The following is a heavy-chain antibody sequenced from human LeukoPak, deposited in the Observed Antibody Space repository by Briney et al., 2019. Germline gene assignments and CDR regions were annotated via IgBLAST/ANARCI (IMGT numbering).Heavy chain of an antibody. CDR2: ISGDGGST. Sequence: GGSPRLSCAASGFTFVDYAMHWVRQAPGRGLEWVSLISGDGGSTYYADSVKGRFTISRDNSKNSLYLQMNSLRTEDTALYYCARAARKTGSYYKHWGQGTLVTVSS. D-gene: IGHD1-26*01. CDR3: ARAARKTGSYYKH. J-gene: IGHJ4*02. V-gene: IGHV3-43*02. CDR1: GFTFVDYA.